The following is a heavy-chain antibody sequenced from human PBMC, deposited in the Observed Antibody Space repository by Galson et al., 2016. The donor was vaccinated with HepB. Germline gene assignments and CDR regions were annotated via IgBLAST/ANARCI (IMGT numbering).Heavy chain of an antibody. J-gene: IGHJ4*02. D-gene: IGHD2-2*02. CDR3: AHRRDDLQCCLSSTCYTFDS. CDR2: IYWDDDN. Sequence: PALVKPTQTLTLTCTFSGFSLTTYGVGVGWIRQPPGKALEWLATIYWDDDNRYSPSLKSRVTITKDTSKNQVVLIMTNMDPVDTGTYYCAHRRDDLQCCLSSTCYTFDSWGPGTLVTVSS. CDR1: GFSLTTYGVG. V-gene: IGHV2-5*02.